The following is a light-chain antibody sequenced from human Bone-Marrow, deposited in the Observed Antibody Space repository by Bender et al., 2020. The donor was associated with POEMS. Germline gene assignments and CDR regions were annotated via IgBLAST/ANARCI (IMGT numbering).Light chain of an antibody. V-gene: IGLV2-14*01. CDR3: TSYTNTATM. CDR2: EGT. J-gene: IGLJ3*02. Sequence: QSALTQPASVSGSPGQSVTISCTGTTSDVGGYNYVSWYQHHPGKAPKLLIFEGTKRPSGGSQRVSGSKTGNTASLSTAGLHAEDEGDYFCTSYTNTATMFGGGTKLTAL. CDR1: TSDVGGYNY.